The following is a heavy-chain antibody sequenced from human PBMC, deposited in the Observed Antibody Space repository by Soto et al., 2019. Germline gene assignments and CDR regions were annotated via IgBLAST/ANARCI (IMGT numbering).Heavy chain of an antibody. CDR1: GGSVSSGSYY. CDR2: IYYSGST. CDR3: ARHPIAVAGPYYYYGMDV. J-gene: IGHJ6*02. Sequence: SETLSLTCTVSGGSVSSGSYYWSWIRQPPGKGLEWIGYIYYSGSTRYSPSFQGQVTISADKSISTAYLQWSSLKASDTAMYYCARHPIAVAGPYYYYGMDVWGQGTTVTVSS. D-gene: IGHD6-19*01. V-gene: IGHV4-61*03.